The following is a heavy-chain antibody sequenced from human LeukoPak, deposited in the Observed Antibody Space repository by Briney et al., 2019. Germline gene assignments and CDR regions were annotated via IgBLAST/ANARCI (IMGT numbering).Heavy chain of an antibody. V-gene: IGHV3-7*01. J-gene: IGHJ4*02. CDR3: VRERYCTTATCYVGVPFDY. Sequence: SGGSLRLSCAASGFTFSTYYMTWVRQVPGKGLEWVAGIKQDGSENYYVDSVKGGFTISRDNSRNSQYLQMNNLRAEDTAVYFCVRERYCTTATCYVGVPFDYWGQGTLVTVSS. CDR1: GFTFSTYY. D-gene: IGHD2-2*01. CDR2: IKQDGSEN.